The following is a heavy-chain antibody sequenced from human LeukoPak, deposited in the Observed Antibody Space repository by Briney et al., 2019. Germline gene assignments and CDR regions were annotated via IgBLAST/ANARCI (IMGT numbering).Heavy chain of an antibody. CDR3: ARDMTTVTYAFDI. D-gene: IGHD4-11*01. V-gene: IGHV4-31*03. CDR1: AASISSAGYY. J-gene: IGHJ3*02. Sequence: SQTLSLTCTSSAASISSAGYYWSWIRQHPGKGLEWIGSIYYSGSTYYNPSLKSRVSISVDTSKNQFSLKLSSVTAADTAVYYCARDMTTVTYAFDIWGQGTMVTVSS. CDR2: IYYSGST.